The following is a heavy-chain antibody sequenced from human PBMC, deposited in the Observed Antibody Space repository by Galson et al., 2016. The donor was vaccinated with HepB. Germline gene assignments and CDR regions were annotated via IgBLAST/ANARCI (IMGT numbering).Heavy chain of an antibody. J-gene: IGHJ3*02. V-gene: IGHV4-31*03. CDR2: ISDTGNT. D-gene: IGHD2-21*01. CDR3: ARDVEDLNDAFDI. CDR1: GGSISRGDYY. Sequence: TLSLTCTVSGGSISRGDYYWSWIRQRPGKGLERIGYISDTGNTFYHPSLKSRVAISIDTSKNQFYLSLNSVTVADTAVYYCARDVEDLNDAFDIWGQGSLVIVSS.